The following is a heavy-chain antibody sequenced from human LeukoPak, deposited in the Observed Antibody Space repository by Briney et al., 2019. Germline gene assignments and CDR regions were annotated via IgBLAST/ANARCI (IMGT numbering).Heavy chain of an antibody. CDR3: TRDQWELFNWFDP. CDR1: GGTFSSYA. CDR2: IIPIFGTA. Sequence: SVKVSCKASGGTFSSYAISWVRQAPGQGLEWMGRIIPIFGTANYAQKFQGRVTITTDESTSTAYMELSSLRSEDTAVYYCTRDQWELFNWFDPWGQGTLVTVSS. V-gene: IGHV1-69*05. J-gene: IGHJ5*02. D-gene: IGHD1-26*01.